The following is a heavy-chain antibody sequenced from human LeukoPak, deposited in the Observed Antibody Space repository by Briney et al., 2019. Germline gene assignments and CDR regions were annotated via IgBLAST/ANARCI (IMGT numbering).Heavy chain of an antibody. D-gene: IGHD3-10*01. Sequence: GGSLRLSCAASGFTFSSYAMSWVRQARGKGLEWVSAVSGSGGSTYYADSVKGRFTISRDNSKNTLYLQMNSLRAEDTALYYCAKSGSGSYYKGGFDNWGQGTLVTVPS. CDR3: AKSGSGSYYKGGFDN. V-gene: IGHV3-23*01. J-gene: IGHJ4*02. CDR2: VSGSGGST. CDR1: GFTFSSYA.